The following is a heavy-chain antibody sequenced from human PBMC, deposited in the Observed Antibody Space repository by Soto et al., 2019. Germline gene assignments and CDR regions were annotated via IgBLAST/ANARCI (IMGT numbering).Heavy chain of an antibody. V-gene: IGHV5-10-1*01. CDR1: GYSLAGYW. J-gene: IGHJ4*02. D-gene: IGHD3-22*01. Sequence: GESLKISCQGSGYSLAGYWITWVRQKPGKGLGWMGRIDPSDSQTYYSPSFRGHVTISVTKSITTVFLQWSSLMASDTAMYYCARQIYDSDTGPNFQYYFDSWGQGTPVTVSS. CDR2: IDPSDSQT. CDR3: ARQIYDSDTGPNFQYYFDS.